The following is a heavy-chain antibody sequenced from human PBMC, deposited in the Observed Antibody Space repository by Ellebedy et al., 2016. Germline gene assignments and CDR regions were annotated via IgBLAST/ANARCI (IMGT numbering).Heavy chain of an antibody. Sequence: GESLKISCAASGFTFSSYGMHWVRQAPGKGLEWVAVISYDGSNKYYADSVKGRFTISRDNSKNMLYLQMNSLRAEDTAVYYCAKDYVVVTAYPYWFDPWGQGTLVTVSS. CDR3: AKDYVVVTAYPYWFDP. D-gene: IGHD2-21*02. V-gene: IGHV3-30*18. CDR1: GFTFSSYG. J-gene: IGHJ5*02. CDR2: ISYDGSNK.